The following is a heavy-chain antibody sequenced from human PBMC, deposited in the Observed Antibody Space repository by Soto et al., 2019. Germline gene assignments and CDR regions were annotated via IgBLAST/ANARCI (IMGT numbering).Heavy chain of an antibody. V-gene: IGHV3-23*01. J-gene: IGHJ6*04. Sequence: PGGSLRLSCAASGLDFSSEVMCWVRQAPGKGLEWVSSNSGSGRTIYHADSMRGRFAISRDNAKNSLYLQLNNLRVNDTAVYYCAKVGPSYYYGMDVWGKGTTVTVSS. CDR3: AKVGPSYYYGMDV. CDR1: GLDFSSEV. CDR2: NSGSGRTI. D-gene: IGHD1-26*01.